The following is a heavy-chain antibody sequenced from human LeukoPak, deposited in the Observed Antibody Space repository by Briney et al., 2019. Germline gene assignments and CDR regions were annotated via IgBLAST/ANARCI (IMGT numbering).Heavy chain of an antibody. CDR3: ARGYSGYDLDY. CDR2: ISYDGSNK. V-gene: IGHV3-30*03. Sequence: GGSLRLSCAASGFTISSYGMHWVRQAPGKGLEWVAVISYDGSNKYYADSVKGRFTISRDNSKNTLYLQMNSLRAEDTAVYYCARGYSGYDLDYWGQGTLVTVSS. J-gene: IGHJ4*02. CDR1: GFTISSYG. D-gene: IGHD5-12*01.